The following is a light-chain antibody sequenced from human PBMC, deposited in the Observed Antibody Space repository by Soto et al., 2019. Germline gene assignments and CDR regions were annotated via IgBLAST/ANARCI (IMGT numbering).Light chain of an antibody. CDR2: DAS. V-gene: IGKV3-11*01. Sequence: EIVLTQSPATLSLSPGERATLSCRDSQSVSSYLAWYQQKPGQAPRLLIYDASNRATGIPARFSGSGSGTDFTLTISSLEPEDFAVYYCQQRSNWPYFGGGTKVDIK. J-gene: IGKJ4*01. CDR3: QQRSNWPY. CDR1: QSVSSY.